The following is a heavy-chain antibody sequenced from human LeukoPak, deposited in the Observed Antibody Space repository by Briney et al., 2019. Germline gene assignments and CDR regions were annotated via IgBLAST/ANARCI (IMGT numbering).Heavy chain of an antibody. CDR3: ASSRDGYNYAFDI. CDR2: IIPIFGIA. Sequence: SVKVSCKASGYTFTSYGISWVRQAPGQGLEWMGRIIPIFGIANYAQKFQGRVTITADKSTSTAYMELSSLRSEDTAVYYCASSRDGYNYAFDIWGQGTMVTVSS. CDR1: GYTFTSYG. J-gene: IGHJ3*02. D-gene: IGHD5-24*01. V-gene: IGHV1-69*04.